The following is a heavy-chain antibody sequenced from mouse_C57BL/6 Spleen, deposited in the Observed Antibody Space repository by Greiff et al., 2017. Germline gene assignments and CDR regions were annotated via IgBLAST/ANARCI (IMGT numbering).Heavy chain of an antibody. V-gene: IGHV1-82*01. Sequence: VNVVESGPELVKPGASVKISCKASGYAFSSSWMNWVKQRPGKGLEWIGRIYPGDGDTNYNGKFKGKATLTADKSSSTAYMQLSSLTSEDSAVYFCAYWDGSFDYWGQGTTLTVSS. CDR3: AYWDGSFDY. CDR1: GYAFSSSW. D-gene: IGHD4-1*01. CDR2: IYPGDGDT. J-gene: IGHJ2*01.